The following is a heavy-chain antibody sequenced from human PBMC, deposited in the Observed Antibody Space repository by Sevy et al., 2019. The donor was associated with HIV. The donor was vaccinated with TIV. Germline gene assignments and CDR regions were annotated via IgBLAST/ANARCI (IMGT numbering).Heavy chain of an antibody. CDR3: ARSPPVVVVPGAPSWYDP. Sequence: ETLSLTCAVHDGSLSGYYWNWIRQLPGKGLEWIGEINESGITDYKPSLKSRVAISVDTSKKQFSLKLNSVTAADTALYFCARSPPVVVVPGAPSWYDPWGQGTLVTVSS. D-gene: IGHD2-2*01. J-gene: IGHJ5*02. V-gene: IGHV4-34*01. CDR1: DGSLSGYY. CDR2: INESGIT.